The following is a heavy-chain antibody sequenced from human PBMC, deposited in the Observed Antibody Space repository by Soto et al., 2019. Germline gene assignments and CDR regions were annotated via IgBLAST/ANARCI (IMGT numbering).Heavy chain of an antibody. D-gene: IGHD3-16*01. V-gene: IGHV3-30-3*01. CDR2: ISYDGSNK. Sequence: QVQLVESGGGVVQPGRSLRLSCAASGFTFSSYAMHWVRQAPGKGLEWVAVISYDGSNKYYADSVKGRFTISRDNSKKTLYLQINSLRAADAAVDHCGRDSRGVGELFSFDYWGQGTLVIVSS. CDR3: GRDSRGVGELFSFDY. CDR1: GFTFSSYA. J-gene: IGHJ4*02.